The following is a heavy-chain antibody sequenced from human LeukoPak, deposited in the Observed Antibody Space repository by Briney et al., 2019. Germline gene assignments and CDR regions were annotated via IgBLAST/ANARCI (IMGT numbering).Heavy chain of an antibody. J-gene: IGHJ4*02. Sequence: GGSLRLSCAASGFTFSSYGMHWVRQAPGKGLEWVAVIWYDGSNKYYADSVKGRFTISRDNSKNTLYLQMNSLRAEDTAVYYCARDHGSSGWYETVDYWGQGTLVTVSS. CDR1: GFTFSSYG. CDR3: ARDHGSSGWYETVDY. V-gene: IGHV3-33*01. D-gene: IGHD6-19*01. CDR2: IWYDGSNK.